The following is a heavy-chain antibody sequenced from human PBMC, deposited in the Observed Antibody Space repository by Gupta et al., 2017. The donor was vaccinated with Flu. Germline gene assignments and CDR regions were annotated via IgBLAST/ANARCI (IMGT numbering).Heavy chain of an antibody. J-gene: IGHJ6*02. Sequence: QERVVESGGGVVKPGRSLRLSCAASGFSFSTYGMHWVRQAPGKGLEWVAVISHDGSNYYHTDSVKGRFTISRDNSKNTLYLQMSSLRTEDTAVYYCAKDWRWDNNNYGMNVWGQGTTVTVSS. CDR2: ISHDGSNY. CDR1: GFSFSTYG. D-gene: IGHD5-24*01. V-gene: IGHV3-30*18. CDR3: AKDWRWDNNNYGMNV.